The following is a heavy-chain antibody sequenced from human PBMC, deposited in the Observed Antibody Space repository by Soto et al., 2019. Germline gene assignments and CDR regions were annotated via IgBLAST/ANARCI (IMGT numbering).Heavy chain of an antibody. D-gene: IGHD1-26*01. J-gene: IGHJ4*02. V-gene: IGHV3-7*05. CDR3: ARVTPSPVGANSFDH. CDR1: GFSFSNYW. CDR2: IKYDGIEI. Sequence: EVELVESGGGLVQPGGSLRLSCVASGFSFSNYWMTWVRQAPGKGLEWVANIKYDGIEIYYVDSVKGRFTISRDNAKNSLYLQMNSLRAEDTAVYYCARVTPSPVGANSFDHLGQGTVTTVSS.